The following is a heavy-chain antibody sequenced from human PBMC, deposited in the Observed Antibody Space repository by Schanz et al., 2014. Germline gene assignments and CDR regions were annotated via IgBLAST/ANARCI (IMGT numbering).Heavy chain of an antibody. CDR3: VRDLLPGNGMAV. Sequence: QAQLVQSGAEVKKPGSSVKVSCTASGDIFTSYTISWVRQAPGQGLEWMGKIIPFIGVPNFAQKFQDRVTFTADKSTSTVYMELSSLRSEDTAVYYCVRDLLPGNGMAVWGQGTAVTVSS. CDR2: IIPFIGVP. CDR1: GDIFTSYT. J-gene: IGHJ6*02. V-gene: IGHV1-69*08.